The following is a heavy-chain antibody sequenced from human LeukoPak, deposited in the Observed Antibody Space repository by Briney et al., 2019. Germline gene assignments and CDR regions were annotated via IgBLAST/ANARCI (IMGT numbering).Heavy chain of an antibody. CDR1: GGSIRSGSYY. J-gene: IGHJ4*02. CDR3: ARALELDYYDSSGYSMYYFDY. CDR2: VYTSGST. Sequence: SETLSLTCTVSGGSIRSGSYYWSWIRQAAGKGLEWIGRVYTSGSTNYNPSLESRVTISVDTSKNQFSLNLSSVTAADTAVYYCARALELDYYDSSGYSMYYFDYWGQGTLVTVSS. V-gene: IGHV4-61*02. D-gene: IGHD3-22*01.